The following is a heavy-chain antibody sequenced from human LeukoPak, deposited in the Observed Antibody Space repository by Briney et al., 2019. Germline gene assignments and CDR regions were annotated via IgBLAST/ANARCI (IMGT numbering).Heavy chain of an antibody. CDR3: ARVVMVRGSSYYYYYYMDV. D-gene: IGHD3-10*01. J-gene: IGHJ6*03. CDR2: IIPIFGTA. Sequence: ASVKVSCKASGGTFSSYAISWVRQAPGQGLEWMGRIIPIFGTANYAQKFQGRVTTTTDESTSTAYMELSSLRSEDTAVYYCARVVMVRGSSYYYYYYMDVWGKGTTVTVSS. V-gene: IGHV1-69*05. CDR1: GGTFSSYA.